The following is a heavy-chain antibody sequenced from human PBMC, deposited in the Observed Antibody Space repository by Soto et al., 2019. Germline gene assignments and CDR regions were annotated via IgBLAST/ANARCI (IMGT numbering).Heavy chain of an antibody. J-gene: IGHJ4*02. CDR2: ISSSGSYT. CDR1: RFTFSDYY. Sequence: QVQLVESGGGLVKPGGSLRLSCAASRFTFSDYYMNWIRQAPGKGLEWISYISSSGSYTTYADSVKGRFTISRDNAKNSLLLQINDLRAGDAAVYCCARAWSGYYLEYWGQGTLVTVSS. V-gene: IGHV3-11*05. D-gene: IGHD3-9*01. CDR3: ARAWSGYYLEY.